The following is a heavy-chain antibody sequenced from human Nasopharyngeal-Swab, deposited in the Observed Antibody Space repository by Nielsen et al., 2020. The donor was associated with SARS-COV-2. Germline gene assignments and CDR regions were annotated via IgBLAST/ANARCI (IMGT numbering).Heavy chain of an antibody. J-gene: IGHJ4*02. V-gene: IGHV4-59*13. CDR2: IYYSGST. D-gene: IGHD3-22*01. Sequence: GSLRLSCTVSGGSISNYYWSWIRQPPGKGLEWIGYIYYSGSTNYNPSLKSRVTISVDTSKNQFSLKLSSVTAADTAVYYCARGSGYYDSSGYSDYWGQGTLVTVSS. CDR3: ARGSGYYDSSGYSDY. CDR1: GGSISNYY.